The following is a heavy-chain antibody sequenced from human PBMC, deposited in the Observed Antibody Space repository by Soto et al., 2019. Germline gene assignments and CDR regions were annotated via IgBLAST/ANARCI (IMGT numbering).Heavy chain of an antibody. CDR1: GGSISSYY. D-gene: IGHD2-2*01. Sequence: SETLSLTCTVSGGSISSYYWSWIRQPPGKGLEWIGYIYYSGSTNYNPSLKSRVTISVDTSKNQFSLKLSSVTAADTAVYYCARDPPNCSSTSCYWFDPWGQGTLVTVSS. CDR3: ARDPPNCSSTSCYWFDP. CDR2: IYYSGST. V-gene: IGHV4-59*01. J-gene: IGHJ5*02.